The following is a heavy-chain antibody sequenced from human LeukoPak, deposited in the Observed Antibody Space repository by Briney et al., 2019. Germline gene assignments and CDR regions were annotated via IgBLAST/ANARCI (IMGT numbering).Heavy chain of an antibody. V-gene: IGHV1-2*02. D-gene: IGHD3-3*01. Sequence: ASVKVSCKASGYTFSNYYMHWVRQAPGQGLEWMGWINPNSGGTNYAQKFRGRVTMTRDTSISTAYLELSRLKSDDTAVYYCARDWSVGIRDDYWGQGTLVTVSS. CDR2: INPNSGGT. J-gene: IGHJ4*02. CDR1: GYTFSNYY. CDR3: ARDWSVGIRDDY.